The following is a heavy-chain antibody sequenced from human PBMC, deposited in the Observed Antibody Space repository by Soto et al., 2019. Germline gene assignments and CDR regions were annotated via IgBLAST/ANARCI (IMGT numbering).Heavy chain of an antibody. Sequence: GGSLRLSCAASGFTFSSYSMNWVRQAPGKGLEWVSYISSSSSTIYYADSVKGRFTISRDNAKNSLYLQMNSLRAEDTAVYYCARDGYSSSSWKVPLDYWGQGTLVTVSS. CDR2: ISSSSSTI. CDR3: ARDGYSSSSWKVPLDY. J-gene: IGHJ4*02. CDR1: GFTFSSYS. V-gene: IGHV3-48*01. D-gene: IGHD6-6*01.